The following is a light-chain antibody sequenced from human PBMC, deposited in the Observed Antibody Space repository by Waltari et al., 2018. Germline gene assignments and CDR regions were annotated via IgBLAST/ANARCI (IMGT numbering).Light chain of an antibody. V-gene: IGLV1-40*01. J-gene: IGLJ2*01. Sequence: QSVLTQPPSVSRAPGQRVTISCTGSSSNIGAPYDVHWYRQLPGTAPKLLIFGNSNRPSGVPDRFSGSKSGTSASLAITGLQAEDEADYYCQSYDSSLSGSDVVFGGGTKLTVL. CDR2: GNS. CDR1: SSNIGAPYD. CDR3: QSYDSSLSGSDVV.